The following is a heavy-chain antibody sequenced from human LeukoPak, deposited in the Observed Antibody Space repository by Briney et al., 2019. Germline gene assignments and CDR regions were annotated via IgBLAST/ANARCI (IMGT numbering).Heavy chain of an antibody. CDR2: ISYDGSNK. Sequence: PGRSLRLSCAASGFTFSSYGMHWVRQAPGKGLEWVAVISYDGSNKYYADSVKGRFTISRDNSKNTLYLQMNSLRAEDTAVYYCAKDVAYIVVVPAAIDYWGQGTLVTVSS. D-gene: IGHD2-2*01. CDR3: AKDVAYIVVVPAAIDY. CDR1: GFTFSSYG. J-gene: IGHJ4*02. V-gene: IGHV3-30*18.